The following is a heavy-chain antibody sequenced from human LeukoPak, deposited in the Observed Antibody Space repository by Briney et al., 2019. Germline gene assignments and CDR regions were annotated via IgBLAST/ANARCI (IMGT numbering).Heavy chain of an antibody. J-gene: IGHJ4*02. Sequence: PGGSLRLSCAASGFTFSSYGMHWVRQAPGKGLEWVAAMSYDGSNKHYVASVKGRFTISSDNSKNTLYLQMNSLRGEDTAVYYCAKDSYYDSGSLDYWGQGTLVTVSS. CDR1: GFTFSSYG. D-gene: IGHD3-10*01. CDR2: MSYDGSNK. V-gene: IGHV3-30*18. CDR3: AKDSYYDSGSLDY.